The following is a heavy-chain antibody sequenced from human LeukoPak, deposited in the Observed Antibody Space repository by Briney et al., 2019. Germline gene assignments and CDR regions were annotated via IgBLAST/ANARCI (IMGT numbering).Heavy chain of an antibody. CDR2: IRGSGGST. CDR1: GLTFISYA. D-gene: IGHD2-21*02. J-gene: IGHJ4*02. CDR3: AKDPAAYCGGDCSTFFDY. Sequence: PRRCLRLSCSASGLTFISYAMRWVRQAPGKGLELVSAIRGSGGSTYYADSVKGRFTISRDNSKNTLYLQMNSLRAEDTAVYYCAKDPAAYCGGDCSTFFDYWGQGTLVTVSS. V-gene: IGHV3-23*01.